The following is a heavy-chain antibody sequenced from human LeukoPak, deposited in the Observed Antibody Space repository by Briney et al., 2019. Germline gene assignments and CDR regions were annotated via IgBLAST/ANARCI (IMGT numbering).Heavy chain of an antibody. CDR1: GYTFTTYG. CDR3: ARDADYYYDSSGYYRDY. D-gene: IGHD3-22*01. Sequence: ASVKVSCKTSGYTFTTYGISWVRQAPGQGLEWMGWISAYNGNTNYAQKLQGRVTMTTDTSTSTAYMELRSLRSDDTAVYYCARDADYYYDSSGYYRDYWGQGTLVTVSS. V-gene: IGHV1-18*01. J-gene: IGHJ4*02. CDR2: ISAYNGNT.